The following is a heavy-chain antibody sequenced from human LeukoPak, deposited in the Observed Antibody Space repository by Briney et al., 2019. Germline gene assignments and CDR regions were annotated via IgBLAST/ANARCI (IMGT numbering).Heavy chain of an antibody. J-gene: IGHJ4*02. CDR3: ARDEGCSGGSCYSGRLDY. CDR1: GYTFTSYG. CDR2: ISAYNGNT. D-gene: IGHD2-15*01. Sequence: ASVKVSCKASGYTFTSYGISWVRQAPGQGLEWMGWISAYNGNTNYAQKLQGRVTMTTDTSTSTAYMELRSLRSDDTAVYYCARDEGCSGGSCYSGRLDYWGQGTLVTVSS. V-gene: IGHV1-18*01.